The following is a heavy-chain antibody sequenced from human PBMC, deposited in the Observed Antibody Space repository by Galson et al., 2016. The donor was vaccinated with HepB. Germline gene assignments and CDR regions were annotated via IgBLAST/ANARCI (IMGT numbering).Heavy chain of an antibody. CDR3: ARIPFYDFWSGPRTDAFDI. J-gene: IGHJ3*02. V-gene: IGHV4-61*01. D-gene: IGHD3-3*01. CDR1: GGSVSSGSYH. Sequence: LTCTVSGGSVSSGSYHWSWIRQPPGKKLEWIGYIYYTGSANYNPSLKSRVSISVDTSKNQFSLKLHSVTAADTALYYCARIPFYDFWSGPRTDAFDIWGQGTMVTVSS. CDR2: IYYTGSA.